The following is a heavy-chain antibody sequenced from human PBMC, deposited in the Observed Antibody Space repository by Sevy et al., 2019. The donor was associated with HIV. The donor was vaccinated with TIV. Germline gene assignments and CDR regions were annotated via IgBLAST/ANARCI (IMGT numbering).Heavy chain of an antibody. CDR3: ARGDYYGSLYYFDY. J-gene: IGHJ4*02. CDR1: GFTFSNYF. CDR2: ISSGSSYI. V-gene: IGHV3-21*01. Sequence: GSLRLSCAASGFTFSNYFMNWVRQAPGKGLEWVSSISSGSSYIFYADSLKGRFTISRDNATNSLYLHMNSLRAEDTAVYYCARGDYYGSLYYFDYWGPGTLVTVSS. D-gene: IGHD3-10*01.